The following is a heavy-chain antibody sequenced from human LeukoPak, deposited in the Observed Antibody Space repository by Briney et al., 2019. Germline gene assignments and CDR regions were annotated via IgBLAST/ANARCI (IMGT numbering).Heavy chain of an antibody. V-gene: IGHV4-59*01. CDR1: GGSISSYD. CDR2: IYYTGGT. Sequence: SETLSLTCTASGGSISSYDWIWVRQPPGKGLEWIGYIYYTGGTNYIPSLKSRVTISLDTSKSQFSLKLNSVTAADTAVYYCARGTTAYWYFDYWGQGTLVTVSS. CDR3: ARGTTAYWYFDY. D-gene: IGHD1-26*01. J-gene: IGHJ4*02.